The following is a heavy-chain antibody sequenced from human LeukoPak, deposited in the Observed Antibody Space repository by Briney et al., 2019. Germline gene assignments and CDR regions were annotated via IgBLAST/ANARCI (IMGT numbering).Heavy chain of an antibody. CDR1: GFTFSSYW. J-gene: IGHJ4*02. D-gene: IGHD4-17*01. V-gene: IGHV3-74*01. CDR3: ARESGSVTSEVDFDY. Sequence: GGSLRLSCAASGFTFSSYWMHWVRQAPGKGLVWVSRINSDGSSTSYADSVKGRFTISRDNAKNTLYLQMNSLRAEDTAVYYCARESGSVTSEVDFDYWGQGTLVTVSS. CDR2: INSDGSST.